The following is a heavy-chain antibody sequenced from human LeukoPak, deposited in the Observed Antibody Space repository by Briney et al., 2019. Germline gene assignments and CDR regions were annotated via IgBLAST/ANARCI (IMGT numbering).Heavy chain of an antibody. V-gene: IGHV4-59*08. CDR1: GGSISSYY. Sequence: PSETLSLTCTVSGGSISSYYWSWIRQPPGKGLEWIGYIYYSGSTNYNPSLKSRVTISVDTSKNQFSLKLSSVTAADTAVYYCAASQGVRGVIIQDYWGQGTLVTVSS. D-gene: IGHD3-10*01. CDR3: AASQGVRGVIIQDY. J-gene: IGHJ4*02. CDR2: IYYSGST.